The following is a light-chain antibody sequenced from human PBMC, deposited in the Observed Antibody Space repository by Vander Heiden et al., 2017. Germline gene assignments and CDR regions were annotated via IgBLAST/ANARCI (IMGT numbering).Light chain of an antibody. Sequence: QSPLTQPASVSGSPGQSITMSCTGTRYDVGGYNFVSWYQQHPGKAPKLMIYDVNKRPSGVSNRFSGSKSGNTASLTISGLQAEDEADYYCGSDAGSSTVIFGGGTKLTVL. CDR3: GSDAGSSTVI. J-gene: IGLJ2*01. CDR2: DVN. V-gene: IGLV2-23*02. CDR1: RYDVGGYNF.